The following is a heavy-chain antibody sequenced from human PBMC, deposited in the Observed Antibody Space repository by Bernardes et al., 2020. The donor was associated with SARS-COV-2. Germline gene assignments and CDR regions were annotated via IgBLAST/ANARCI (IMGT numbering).Heavy chain of an antibody. CDR2: IYPGDSDT. CDR1: GYRSTSYW. D-gene: IGHD3-16*01. CDR3: AGYWGTDGSVID. V-gene: IGHV5-51*01. Sequence: GESLMISCKGSGYRSTSYWIGWVRQMPGTGLECRGIIYPGDSDTRYSPSFHGQVNISADKSISTAYLQWSSLKASDTAMYYCAGYWGTDGSVIDWGQGTLVTGSS. J-gene: IGHJ4*02.